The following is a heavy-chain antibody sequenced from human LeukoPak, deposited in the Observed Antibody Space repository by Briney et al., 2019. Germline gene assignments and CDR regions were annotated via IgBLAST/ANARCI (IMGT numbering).Heavy chain of an antibody. Sequence: PGGSLRLSCAASGFTFSSYAMSWVRQAPGKGLEWVSAIRGSGGSTSYADSVKGRFTISRDNSENTLCLQINSLRAEDTAVYYCAKANYDSSAYYWSDWGQGTLVTVSS. CDR3: AKANYDSSAYYWSD. D-gene: IGHD3-22*01. CDR1: GFTFSSYA. CDR2: IRGSGGST. J-gene: IGHJ4*02. V-gene: IGHV3-23*01.